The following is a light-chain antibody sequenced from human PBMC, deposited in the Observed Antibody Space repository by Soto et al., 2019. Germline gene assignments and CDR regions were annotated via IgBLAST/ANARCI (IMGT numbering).Light chain of an antibody. CDR2: GAS. CDR3: QYYDTFRT. J-gene: IGKJ1*01. CDR1: QSVDSTY. Sequence: EIVLTQSPGTLSLSLGERGTLSCRASQSVDSTYLTWYQQKPGQAPRLLIYGASGRATGTPDRFSGSGSGTDFTLTISRLEPEDFAVYYCQYYDTFRTFGQGTKVDIK. V-gene: IGKV3-20*01.